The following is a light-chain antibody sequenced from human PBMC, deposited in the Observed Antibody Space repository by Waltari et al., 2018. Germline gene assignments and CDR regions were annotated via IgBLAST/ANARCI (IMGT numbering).Light chain of an antibody. CDR2: GAS. J-gene: IGKJ1*01. CDR1: ENVDTN. V-gene: IGKV3-15*01. Sequence: EIVVTQSPATLSLSPGERAPLSCRASENVDTNIEWYQQKPGQPPRLLISGASSRATDIPPRFSGSGSGTEFTLSISSLQSEDFAVYYCHQYKNWPPWTFGQGTKVEIK. CDR3: HQYKNWPPWT.